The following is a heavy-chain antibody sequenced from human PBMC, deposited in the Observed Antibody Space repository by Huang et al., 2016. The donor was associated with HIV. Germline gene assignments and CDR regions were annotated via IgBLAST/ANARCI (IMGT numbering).Heavy chain of an antibody. CDR1: GGSISSSTYY. CDR3: ARHERQLAVDF. CDR2: IHPSGRT. D-gene: IGHD6-13*01. Sequence: QLQLQESGPGLAKPSETLSLTCTVSGGSISSSTYYWGWIRQPPGKGLEWSGTIHPSGRTNHNPSRKSRITMSLDASRNQFSLTLSSVTAADTAVYYCARHERQLAVDFWGQGTLVTVSP. J-gene: IGHJ4*02. V-gene: IGHV4-39*01.